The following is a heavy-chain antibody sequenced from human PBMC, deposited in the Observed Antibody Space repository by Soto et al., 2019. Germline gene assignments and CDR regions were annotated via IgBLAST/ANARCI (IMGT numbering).Heavy chain of an antibody. V-gene: IGHV3-30*18. CDR3: AKDHQTYNWDYLFDS. CDR1: GFTFSSYG. D-gene: IGHD1-7*01. CDR2: ISYDGSNK. Sequence: GGSLRLSCAASGFTFSSYGMHWVRQAPGKGLEWVAVISYDGSNKYYADSVKGRFTISRDNSKNTLYLQMNSLRAEDTAVYYCAKDHQTYNWDYLFDSWGPGTLVTVSS. J-gene: IGHJ4*02.